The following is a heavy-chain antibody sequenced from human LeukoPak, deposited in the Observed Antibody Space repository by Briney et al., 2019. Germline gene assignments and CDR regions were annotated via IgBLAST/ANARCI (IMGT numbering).Heavy chain of an antibody. D-gene: IGHD3-22*01. CDR2: IYYSGST. V-gene: IGHV4-39*01. J-gene: IGHJ4*02. CDR1: GGSISSSTYY. CDR3: ARMYDSGGFIFDY. Sequence: SETLSLTCTASGGSISSSTYYWGWIRQPPGKGLEWIVTIYYSGSTYYNPSLKSRVTISVDTSKNQFSLKLTSVTAADTAVYYCARMYDSGGFIFDYWGQGTLVTVSS.